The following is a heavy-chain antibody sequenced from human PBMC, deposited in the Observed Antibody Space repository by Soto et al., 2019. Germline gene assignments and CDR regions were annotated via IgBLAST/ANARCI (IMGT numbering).Heavy chain of an antibody. V-gene: IGHV5-10-1*01. Sequence: PGESLKISCKGSGYSFTSYWISWVRQMPGKGLERMGRIDPSDSYTNYSPSFQGHVTISADKSISTAYLQWSSLKASDTAMYYCASSPRGYCSSTSCRELGNYYGMDVWGQGTTVTVS. J-gene: IGHJ6*02. CDR2: IDPSDSYT. D-gene: IGHD2-2*01. CDR3: ASSPRGYCSSTSCRELGNYYGMDV. CDR1: GYSFTSYW.